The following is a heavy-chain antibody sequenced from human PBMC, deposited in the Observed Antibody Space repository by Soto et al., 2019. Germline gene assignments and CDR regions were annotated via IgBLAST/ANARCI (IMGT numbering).Heavy chain of an antibody. J-gene: IGHJ4*02. CDR3: ARDSGWPILNFDN. V-gene: IGHV3-30*03. CDR2: SYDGRET. Sequence: PGGSLRLSCAGSGFNFNLYTMNWVRQTPGGGLEWVSSYDGRETFYADSAKGRFTVSKEMSKNTAFLQMNALRHEDTAVYFCARDSGWPILNFDNWGQGTPVTVSS. D-gene: IGHD3-10*01. CDR1: GFNFNLYT.